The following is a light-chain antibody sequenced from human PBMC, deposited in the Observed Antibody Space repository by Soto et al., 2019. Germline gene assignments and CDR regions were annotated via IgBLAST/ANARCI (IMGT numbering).Light chain of an antibody. Sequence: DIKMTQSPSTLSASPGDRVIITCRASQSINKWLAWYQQRPGEAPKLLIYQASHLQSGVPSRFTGSGSGTDFTLTISSLQPEDFATYYCQQSYTTPRTFGQGTKVEIK. CDR3: QQSYTTPRT. CDR2: QAS. V-gene: IGKV1-5*03. CDR1: QSINKW. J-gene: IGKJ1*01.